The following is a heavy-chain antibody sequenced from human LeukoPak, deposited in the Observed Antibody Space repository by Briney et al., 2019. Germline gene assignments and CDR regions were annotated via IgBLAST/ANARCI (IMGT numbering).Heavy chain of an antibody. CDR3: AKAASGFGELLSWFDP. CDR1: GFTFDDYA. D-gene: IGHD3-10*01. CDR2: ISWNSGSI. Sequence: GGSLRLSCAASGFTFDDYAMHWLRQAPGKGLEWVSGISWNSGSIGYAHSVKGRFTISRDNAKNSLYLQMNSLRAEDTALYYCAKAASGFGELLSWFDPWGLGTLVTVSS. J-gene: IGHJ5*02. V-gene: IGHV3-9*01.